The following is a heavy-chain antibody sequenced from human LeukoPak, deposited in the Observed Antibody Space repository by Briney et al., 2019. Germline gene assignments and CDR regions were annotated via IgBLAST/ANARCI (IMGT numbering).Heavy chain of an antibody. Sequence: ASVKVSCKASGYTFTSYDINWVRQATGQGLEWMGWMNPNSGNTGYAQKFQGRVTMTRNTSISTAYMELSSLRSEDTAVYYCARSPCSGGSCYLGRRSIYYYYYYMDVWGKGTTVTISS. CDR2: MNPNSGNT. CDR3: ARSPCSGGSCYLGRRSIYYYYYYMDV. D-gene: IGHD2-15*01. V-gene: IGHV1-8*01. CDR1: GYTFTSYD. J-gene: IGHJ6*03.